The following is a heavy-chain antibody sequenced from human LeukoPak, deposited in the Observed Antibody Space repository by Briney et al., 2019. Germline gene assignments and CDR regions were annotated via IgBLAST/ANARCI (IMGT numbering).Heavy chain of an antibody. CDR2: IYTSGST. J-gene: IGHJ3*02. CDR1: GGSISSYY. V-gene: IGHV4-4*07. D-gene: IGHD6-19*01. CDR3: ARHFSNGWYYDAFDI. Sequence: SETLSLTCTVSGGSISSYYWSWIRQPAGKGLEWIGRIYTSGSTNYNPSLKSRVTMSVDTSKNQFSLKLSSVTAADTAVYYCARHFSNGWYYDAFDIWGQGTMVTVSS.